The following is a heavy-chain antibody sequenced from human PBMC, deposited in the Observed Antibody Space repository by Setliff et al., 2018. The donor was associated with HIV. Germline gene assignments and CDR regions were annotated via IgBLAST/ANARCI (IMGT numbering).Heavy chain of an antibody. D-gene: IGHD1-26*01. J-gene: IGHJ4*02. CDR2: IHHSGTT. CDR1: GYSISSGYY. Sequence: SETLSLTCAVSGYSISSGYYWAWIRQSPWKGLDWIGSIHHSGTTYYNPSLKSRVTISVDTTTNQVSLQVNSVTAVDTAVYYCARVPHRVVGTTTLLYHFDYWGLGTLVTVSS. V-gene: IGHV4-38-2*01. CDR3: ARVPHRVVGTTTLLYHFDY.